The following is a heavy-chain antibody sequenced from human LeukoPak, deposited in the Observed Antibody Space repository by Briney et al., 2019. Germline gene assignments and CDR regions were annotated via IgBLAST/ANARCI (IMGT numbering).Heavy chain of an antibody. V-gene: IGHV3-53*01. CDR3: ARAHTARITAMVTEYYVMDV. CDR2: IYSGGST. J-gene: IGHJ6*02. D-gene: IGHD5-18*01. CDR1: GFTVSSNY. Sequence: PGGSLRLSCAASGFTVSSNYMSWVRQAPGKGLEWVSVIYSGGSTYYADSVKGRFTISRDNSKNTLYLQMNSLRAEDTAVYYCARAHTARITAMVTEYYVMDVWGQGTTVTVSS.